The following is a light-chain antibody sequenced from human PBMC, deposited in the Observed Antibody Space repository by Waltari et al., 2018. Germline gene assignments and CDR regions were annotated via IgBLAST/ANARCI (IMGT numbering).Light chain of an antibody. Sequence: DLQMSQSPSFVSASVGDRVTITCRASQGISNWLAWYQQKPGKAPKLRIYAASSLQSGVPSRFSGRGSGTDFTLAISSLQPEDFATYYCQQSNSLLALTFGGGTKVEL. CDR2: AAS. J-gene: IGKJ4*01. V-gene: IGKV1-12*01. CDR1: QGISNW. CDR3: QQSNSLLALT.